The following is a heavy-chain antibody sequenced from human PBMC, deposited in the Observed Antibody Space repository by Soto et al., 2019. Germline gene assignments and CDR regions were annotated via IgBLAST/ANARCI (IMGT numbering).Heavy chain of an antibody. D-gene: IGHD1-7*01. V-gene: IGHV4-31*03. Sequence: PSETLSLTCTVSGGSIRSGGYYWSWIRQHPGKGLEWIGYIYYSGSTCYNPSLKSRVTISVDTSKNQFSLKLSSVTAADTAVDDCARDTGRTTHHAFDIGGQGAMVTVSS. CDR1: GGSIRSGGYY. J-gene: IGHJ3*02. CDR2: IYYSGST. CDR3: ARDTGRTTHHAFDI.